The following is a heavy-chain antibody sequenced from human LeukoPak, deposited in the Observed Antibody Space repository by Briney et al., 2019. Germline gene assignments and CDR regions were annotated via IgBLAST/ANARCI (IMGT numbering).Heavy chain of an antibody. D-gene: IGHD3-3*01. CDR1: GYTFTSYD. Sequence: ASVKVSCKASGYTFTSYDINWVRQATGQGLEWMGWMNPNSGNTGYAQKFPGRVTITRNTSISTAYMELSSLRSEDTAVYYCARGTYYDFWSGYSIHPFDYWGQGTLVTVSS. CDR2: MNPNSGNT. J-gene: IGHJ4*02. CDR3: ARGTYYDFWSGYSIHPFDY. V-gene: IGHV1-8*03.